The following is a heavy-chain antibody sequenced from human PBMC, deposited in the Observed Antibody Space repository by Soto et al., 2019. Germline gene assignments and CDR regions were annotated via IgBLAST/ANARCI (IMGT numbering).Heavy chain of an antibody. CDR3: AGTAGVDTTMVPGALDM. CDR2: IYPGDSDT. CDR1: GYSFTGDW. Sequence: PGESLKIGCKGSGYSFTGDWIGWVRQMPGKGRGWMGIIYPGDSDTRYSPSLQGQVTISVDKSISTAYLQWSSLKASDTAMYYCAGTAGVDTTMVPGALDMWGQGTRVTVSS. J-gene: IGHJ3*02. D-gene: IGHD5-18*01. V-gene: IGHV5-51*01.